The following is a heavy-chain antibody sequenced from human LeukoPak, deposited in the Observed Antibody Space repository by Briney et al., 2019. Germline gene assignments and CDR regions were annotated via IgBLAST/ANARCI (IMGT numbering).Heavy chain of an antibody. Sequence: SETLSLTCTVSGDSISSYYWSWIRQPPGKGLEWIGYIYHSGSTNYNPSLKSRVTISADTSKDQFSLKLASVTAADTAVYYCATGNSSTWYYFDYWGQGTLVPVSS. CDR2: IYHSGST. D-gene: IGHD6-13*01. J-gene: IGHJ4*02. CDR1: GDSISSYY. CDR3: ATGNSSTWYYFDY. V-gene: IGHV4-59*01.